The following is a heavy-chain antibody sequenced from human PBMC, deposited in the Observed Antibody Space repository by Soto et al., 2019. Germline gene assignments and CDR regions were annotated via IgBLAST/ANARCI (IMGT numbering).Heavy chain of an antibody. CDR3: AKDSGWFGELSPYFEH. CDR1: GFTFDAYA. V-gene: IGHV3-43D*04. D-gene: IGHD3-10*01. Sequence: GESLKISCAASGFTFDAYAMHWVRHAPGKGLDWVSLISWDGGSTYYADSVKCRFTISRDNSKNSLYLQMNSLRAEDTALYYCAKDSGWFGELSPYFEHWGQGTLVTVSS. CDR2: ISWDGGST. J-gene: IGHJ1*01.